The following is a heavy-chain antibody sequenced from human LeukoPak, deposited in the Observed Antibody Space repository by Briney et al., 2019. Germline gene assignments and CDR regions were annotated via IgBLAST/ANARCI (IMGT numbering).Heavy chain of an antibody. CDR3: GGAESSGWYWFDP. D-gene: IGHD6-19*01. J-gene: IGHJ5*02. CDR2: INYSGST. Sequence: SETLSLTCTVSGVSISSYYLSWVRQPPGKGLEWIGNINYSGSTNYNPSLKRRVTITVNTSKKQFPLKLSSVTAADTAVYYCGGAESSGWYWFDPWGQGTLVTVSS. CDR1: GVSISSYY. V-gene: IGHV4-59*13.